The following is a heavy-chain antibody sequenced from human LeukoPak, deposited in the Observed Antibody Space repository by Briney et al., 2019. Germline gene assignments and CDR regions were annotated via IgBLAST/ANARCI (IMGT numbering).Heavy chain of an antibody. Sequence: GESLKISFKGSGYPFTNYWIAWVRQMPGRGPEWMAIIYPGDSNTRYSPSFQGQITISADKSISTAYLQWSSLKASDTAMYYCARQGMHYNFLTGYYSYYLDYWGQGTLVTVSS. CDR1: GYPFTNYW. CDR2: IYPGDSNT. D-gene: IGHD3-9*01. V-gene: IGHV5-51*01. J-gene: IGHJ4*02. CDR3: ARQGMHYNFLTGYYSYYLDY.